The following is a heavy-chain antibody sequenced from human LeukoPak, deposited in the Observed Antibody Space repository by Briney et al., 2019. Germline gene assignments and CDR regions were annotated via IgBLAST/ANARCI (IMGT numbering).Heavy chain of an antibody. CDR1: GYTFTSYY. Sequence: GASVKVSCKASGYTFTSYYMHWVRQAPGQGLEWMGIINPGGGSTSYAQKFQGRVTMTRDTSTSTVYMELSSLRSEDTAVYYCARDHHYYDSSGYTPPAAFDIWGQGTMVTVSS. D-gene: IGHD3-22*01. CDR2: INPGGGST. V-gene: IGHV1-46*01. J-gene: IGHJ3*02. CDR3: ARDHHYYDSSGYTPPAAFDI.